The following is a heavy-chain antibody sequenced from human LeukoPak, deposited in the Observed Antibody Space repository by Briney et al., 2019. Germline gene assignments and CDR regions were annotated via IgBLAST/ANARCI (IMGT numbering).Heavy chain of an antibody. D-gene: IGHD5-12*01. Sequence: GESLKISCKGSGYTFTNYWIGWVRQMPGKGLEWMGIIYPRDSDTRYSPAFEGQVTISADKSISTAYLQWSSLKASDTAMYYCARQGMGYSGYDSGSYWGQGTLVTVSS. CDR1: GYTFTNYW. CDR2: IYPRDSDT. V-gene: IGHV5-51*01. J-gene: IGHJ4*02. CDR3: ARQGMGYSGYDSGSY.